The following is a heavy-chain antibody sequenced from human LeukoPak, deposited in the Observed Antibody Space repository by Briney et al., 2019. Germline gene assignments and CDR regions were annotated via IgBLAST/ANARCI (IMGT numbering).Heavy chain of an antibody. Sequence: PSETLSLTCTVSGGSISSNSYYWGWIRQPPGKGLEWIGSIYYSGSTYYNPSLKSRVTISVDTSKNQFSLKLSSVTAADTAVYYCARVRNYCGSGSFFAPHYFDYWGQGTLVTVSS. CDR1: GGSISSNSYY. J-gene: IGHJ4*02. CDR3: ARVRNYCGSGSFFAPHYFDY. V-gene: IGHV4-39*07. CDR2: IYYSGST. D-gene: IGHD3-10*01.